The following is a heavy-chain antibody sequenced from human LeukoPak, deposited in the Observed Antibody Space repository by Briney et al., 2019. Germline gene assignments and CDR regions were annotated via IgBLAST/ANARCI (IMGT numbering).Heavy chain of an antibody. J-gene: IGHJ4*02. CDR2: MSYSGTT. V-gene: IGHV4-39*01. CDR3: ARSGYSFLVDF. CDR1: GGSFSSSGSY. D-gene: IGHD5-18*01. Sequence: SETLALTCTVSGGSFSSSGSYWGWVRQTPGKGLEWIASMSYSGTTYYNPSLKSRVTISVDTSKNQASLKLSSVTAADTAVYFCARSGYSFLVDFWGQGTLVTVSS.